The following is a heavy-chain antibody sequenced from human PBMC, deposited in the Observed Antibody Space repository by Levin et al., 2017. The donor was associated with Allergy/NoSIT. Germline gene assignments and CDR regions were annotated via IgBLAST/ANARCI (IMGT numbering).Heavy chain of an antibody. J-gene: IGHJ4*02. V-gene: IGHV3-11*01. CDR1: GFTFSDYY. CDR3: ARGRIRGNYHFDY. Sequence: SCAASGFTFSDYYMSWIRQAPGKGLEWVSYISSSGSTIYYADSVKGRFTISRDNAKNSLYLQMNSLRAEDTAVYYCARGRIRGNYHFDYWGQGTLVTVSS. D-gene: IGHD1-7*01. CDR2: ISSSGSTI.